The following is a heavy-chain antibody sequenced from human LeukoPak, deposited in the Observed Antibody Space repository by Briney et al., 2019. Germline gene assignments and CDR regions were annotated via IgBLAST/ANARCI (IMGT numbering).Heavy chain of an antibody. Sequence: ASVKVSCKASGYTFTSYAMHWVRQAPGQRLEWMGWSNAGNGSTKYSQEFQGRVTITRDTSASTAYMELSSLRSEDTAVYYCASPGGSSGYKSRLPEPSAFDYWGQGTLVTVSS. D-gene: IGHD3-22*01. V-gene: IGHV1-3*02. CDR2: SNAGNGST. J-gene: IGHJ4*02. CDR1: GYTFTSYA. CDR3: ASPGGSSGYKSRLPEPSAFDY.